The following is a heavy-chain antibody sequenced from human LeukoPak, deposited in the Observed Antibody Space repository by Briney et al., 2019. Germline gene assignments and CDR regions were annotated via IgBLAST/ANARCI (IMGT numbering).Heavy chain of an antibody. Sequence: ASVKVSCKASASTFTGYYMHWVRQAPGQGLEWMGWINPNSGGANSAQRFQGRVTLTRDTSITTAYMELSRLRSDDTAVYYCASGYCSSTSCYRTSDYWGQGTLVTVSS. CDR1: ASTFTGYY. CDR2: INPNSGGA. J-gene: IGHJ4*02. CDR3: ASGYCSSTSCYRTSDY. D-gene: IGHD2-2*01. V-gene: IGHV1-2*02.